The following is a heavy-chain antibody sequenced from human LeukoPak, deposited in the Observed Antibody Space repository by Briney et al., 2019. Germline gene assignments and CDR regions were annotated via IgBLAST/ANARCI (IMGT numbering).Heavy chain of an antibody. D-gene: IGHD2-2*01. J-gene: IGHJ4*02. Sequence: GSLSLSCAASGFTLRSYWMSGARQAPGKGLEGVAKTKQDGREKYYVASGKGRFTLSKDDAKSSLCLEMTSLRREDTSVHYCTYCSITSGYYRFDYWGQGTLVTVSS. CDR1: GFTLRSYW. CDR3: TYCSITSGYYRFDY. V-gene: IGHV3-7*01. CDR2: TKQDGREK.